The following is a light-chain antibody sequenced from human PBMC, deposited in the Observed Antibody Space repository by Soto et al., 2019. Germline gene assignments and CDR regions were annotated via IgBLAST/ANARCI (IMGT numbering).Light chain of an antibody. CDR2: DVT. J-gene: IGLJ1*01. CDR1: STDIGAYKF. CDR3: ISYTGFDTYV. Sequence: QSVLTQPASVSASPGQSITISCTGTSTDIGAYKFVSWYQQHPGKAPKLMIYDVTSRPSGVSNRFSGSKSGNTASLIISGLQAEDEGDYYCISYTGFDTYVFGTGNKVTVL. V-gene: IGLV2-14*03.